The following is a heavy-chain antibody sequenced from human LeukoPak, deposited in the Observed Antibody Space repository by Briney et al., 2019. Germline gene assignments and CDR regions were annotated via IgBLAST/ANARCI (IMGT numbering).Heavy chain of an antibody. CDR2: IYTSGST. CDR1: GGSISSGIYY. Sequence: SETLSLTCTVSGGSISSGIYYWSWIRQPAGKGLERIGRIYTSGSTNYNPSLKSRVAISVDTSKNQFSLKLSSVTAADTAVYYCARNVVVVAANWFDPWGQGTLVTVSS. V-gene: IGHV4-61*02. CDR3: ARNVVVVAANWFDP. J-gene: IGHJ5*02. D-gene: IGHD2-15*01.